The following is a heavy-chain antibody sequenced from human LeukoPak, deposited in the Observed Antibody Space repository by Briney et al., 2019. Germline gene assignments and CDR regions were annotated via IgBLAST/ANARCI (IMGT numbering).Heavy chain of an antibody. J-gene: IGHJ4*02. Sequence: ASVKVSCKASGYTFTSYGFSWVRQAPGQGLEWMGRIIPILGIANYAQKFQGRVTITADKSTSTAYMELSSLRSEDTAVYYCAFPYYYDSSGYTYWGQGTLVTVSS. CDR1: GYTFTSYG. V-gene: IGHV1-69*04. CDR3: AFPYYYDSSGYTY. CDR2: IIPILGIA. D-gene: IGHD3-22*01.